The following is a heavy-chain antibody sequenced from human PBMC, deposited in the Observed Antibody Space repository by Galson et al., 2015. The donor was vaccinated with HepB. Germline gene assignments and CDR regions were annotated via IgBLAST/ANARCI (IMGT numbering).Heavy chain of an antibody. CDR3: TRALPIRRGYSYGYLHYCMDV. CDR2: IYYSGST. CDR1: CGSISSGGYY. D-gene: IGHD5-18*01. Sequence: TLFLTCTVSCGSISSGGYYWSWIRQHPGKGLEWMEYIYYSGSTYYNPSHKSRVTISVDTSKNQFSLKLSFVTAAATAVYYWTRALPIRRGYSYGYLHYCMDVWGKGTTVTVSS. V-gene: IGHV4-31*03. J-gene: IGHJ6*03.